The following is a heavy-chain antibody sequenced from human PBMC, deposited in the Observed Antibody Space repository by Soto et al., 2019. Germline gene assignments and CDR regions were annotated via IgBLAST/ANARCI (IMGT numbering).Heavy chain of an antibody. CDR3: ARVIRGAYYNSPLDT. D-gene: IGHD3-10*01. CDR1: GYTFTGYF. Sequence: ASVKVSCKVSGYTFTGYFMHWVRQAPGQGLAWMGWINPYSGGADYAQSFQSRVTMTRDTSISTVYMELSRLRFDDTAVYYCARVIRGAYYNSPLDTWGQGTVVTVSS. CDR2: INPYSGGA. V-gene: IGHV1-2*02. J-gene: IGHJ5*02.